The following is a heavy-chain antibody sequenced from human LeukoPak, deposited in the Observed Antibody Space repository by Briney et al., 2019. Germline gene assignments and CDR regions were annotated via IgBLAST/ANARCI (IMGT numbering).Heavy chain of an antibody. CDR3: AAGSPGGPDYYYYYGMDV. D-gene: IGHD1-14*01. CDR1: GFTFTSSA. V-gene: IGHV1-58*01. CDR2: IVVGSGNT. J-gene: IGHJ6*02. Sequence: ASVKVSCKASGFTFTSSAVQWVRQARGQRLEWIGWIVVGSGNTNYAQKFQERVTITRDMSTSTAYMELSSLRSEDTAVYYCAAGSPGGPDYYYYYGMDVWGQGTTVTVSS.